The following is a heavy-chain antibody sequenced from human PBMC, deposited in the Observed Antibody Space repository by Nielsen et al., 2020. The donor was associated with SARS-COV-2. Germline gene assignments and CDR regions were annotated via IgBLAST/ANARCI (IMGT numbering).Heavy chain of an antibody. CDR2: MNPNRGNT. J-gene: IGHJ6*02. CDR3: ARWRFSYGLGYYGLDV. Sequence: ASVKVSCKASGYTFTSYDINWVRQATGQGLEWMGWMNPNRGNTGYAQKFQGRVTVTRNTSISTAYMELSSLRSEDSAVYYRARWRFSYGLGYYGLDVWGQGTTVTVSS. V-gene: IGHV1-8*01. CDR1: GYTFTSYD. D-gene: IGHD5-18*01.